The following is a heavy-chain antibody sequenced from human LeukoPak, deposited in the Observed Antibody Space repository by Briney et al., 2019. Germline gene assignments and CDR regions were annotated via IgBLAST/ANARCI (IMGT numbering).Heavy chain of an antibody. D-gene: IGHD3-10*01. CDR2: IIPIFGTA. J-gene: IGHJ3*02. CDR1: GGTFSSYA. CDR3: ARGSGSRSGDAFDI. V-gene: IGHV1-69*13. Sequence: ASVKVSCKASGGTFSSYAISWVRQAPGQGLEWMGGIIPIFGTANYAQKFQGRVTITADESTSTAYMELSSLRSEDTAVYYCARGSGSRSGDAFDIWGQGTMVTVSS.